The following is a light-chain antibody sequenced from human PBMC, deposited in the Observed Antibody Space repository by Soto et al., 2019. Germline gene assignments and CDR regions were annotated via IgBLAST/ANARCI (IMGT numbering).Light chain of an antibody. CDR1: SSDVGGYNF. Sequence: QSALTQPASVFGSRGQSITISCTGTSSDVGGYNFVSWYQQHPGKAPKLMIYEVSSRPSGVSNRFSGSKSGNTASLTISGLQPEDEADYSCSSYTTSSTVVFGTGTK. V-gene: IGLV2-14*03. CDR2: EVS. CDR3: SSYTTSSTVV. J-gene: IGLJ1*01.